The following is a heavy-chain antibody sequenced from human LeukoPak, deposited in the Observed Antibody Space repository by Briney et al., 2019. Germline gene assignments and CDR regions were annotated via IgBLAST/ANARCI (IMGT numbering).Heavy chain of an antibody. CDR3: ARDYGDYAFFDY. D-gene: IGHD4-17*01. J-gene: IGHJ4*02. CDR1: GFIFTNYF. Sequence: PGGSLRLSCAASGFIFTNYFMSWVRQAPGKGLEWVSAISGSGGSTYYADSVKGRFTISRDNSKNTLYLQMNSLRAEDTAVYYCARDYGDYAFFDYWGQGTLVTVSS. V-gene: IGHV3-23*01. CDR2: ISGSGGST.